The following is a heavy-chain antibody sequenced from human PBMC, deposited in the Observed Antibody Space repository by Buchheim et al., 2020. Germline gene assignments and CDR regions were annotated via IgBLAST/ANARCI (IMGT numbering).Heavy chain of an antibody. CDR1: GFTFSNFA. Sequence: EVQLLESGGGLAQTGGSLRLYCAASGFTFSNFAMGWVRQGPGKGLEWVSAISGSGDSTFYADSVKGRFTISRDRSKNPLSLQMKSLRAKDTDVYYCAKDTNYYDNTYAFDIWGQGT. J-gene: IGHJ3*02. CDR3: AKDTNYYDNTYAFDI. CDR2: ISGSGDST. V-gene: IGHV3-23*01. D-gene: IGHD3-22*01.